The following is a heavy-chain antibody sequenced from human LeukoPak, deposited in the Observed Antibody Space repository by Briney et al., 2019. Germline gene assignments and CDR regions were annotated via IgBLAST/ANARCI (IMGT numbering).Heavy chain of an antibody. V-gene: IGHV1-18*01. CDR1: GYTFTSYG. D-gene: IGHD6-13*01. CDR2: ISAYNGNT. CDR3: VRDRGSSWYPDYFDY. J-gene: IGHJ4*02. Sequence: GASVKVSCKASGYTFTSYGISWVRQAPGQGLEWMGWISAYNGNTNYAQKLQGRVTMTTDTSTSTAYMELRSLRSDDTAVYYCVRDRGSSWYPDYFDYWGQGTLVTVSS.